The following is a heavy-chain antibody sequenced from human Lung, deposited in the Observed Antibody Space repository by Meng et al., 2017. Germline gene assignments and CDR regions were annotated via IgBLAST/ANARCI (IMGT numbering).Heavy chain of an antibody. CDR2: IYYTGST. V-gene: IGHV4-31*03. CDR1: GDSISSGDHY. CDR3: ARGGNITTIVPRWFDP. J-gene: IGHJ5*02. D-gene: IGHD1-14*01. Sequence: QVQLQESGPGLVKHSQTLSLTCTFSGDSISSGDHYWNWIRQHSGKGLEYIGSIYYTGSTHYSPSLQSRVPISVDTSKNQFSLQLSSVTAADTALYYCARGGNITTIVPRWFDPWGQGTLVTVSS.